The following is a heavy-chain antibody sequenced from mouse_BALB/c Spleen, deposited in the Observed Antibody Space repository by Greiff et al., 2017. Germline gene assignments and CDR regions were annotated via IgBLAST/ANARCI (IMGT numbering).Heavy chain of an antibody. V-gene: IGHV1-54*01. CDR1: GYAFTNYL. J-gene: IGHJ2*01. CDR2: INPGSGGT. Sequence: QVQLKESGAELVRPGTSVKVSCKASGYAFTNYLIEWVKQRPGQGLEWIGVINPGSGGTNYNEKFKGKATLTADKSSSTAYMQLSSLTSDDSAVYFCARLGPDGFDYWGQGTTLTVSS. CDR3: ARLGPDGFDY.